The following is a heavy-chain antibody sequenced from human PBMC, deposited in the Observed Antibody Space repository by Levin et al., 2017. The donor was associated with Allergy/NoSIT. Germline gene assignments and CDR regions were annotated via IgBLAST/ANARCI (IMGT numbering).Heavy chain of an antibody. D-gene: IGHD3-3*01. Sequence: PSETLSLTCTVSGGSISSGGYYWSWIRQHPGKGLEWIGYIYYSGSTYYNPSLKSRVTISVDTSKNQFSLKLSSVTAADTAVYYCARESVGDFWSGYPPYSYFDYWGQGTLVTVSS. V-gene: IGHV4-31*03. CDR2: IYYSGST. J-gene: IGHJ4*02. CDR1: GGSISSGGYY. CDR3: ARESVGDFWSGYPPYSYFDY.